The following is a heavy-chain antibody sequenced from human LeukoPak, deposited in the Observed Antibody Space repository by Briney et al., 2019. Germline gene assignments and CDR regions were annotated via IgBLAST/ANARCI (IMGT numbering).Heavy chain of an antibody. J-gene: IGHJ4*02. CDR3: ARGKIGYYYGDYDGY. Sequence: GGSLRLSCTASGFTFSSYSMNWVRQAPGKGLEWVSYINTISSTKYYADSVKGRFTISRDNAKNSLSLQMNSLRDEDTAVYYCARGKIGYYYGDYDGYWGQGTLVTVSS. V-gene: IGHV3-48*02. CDR2: INTISSTK. CDR1: GFTFSSYS. D-gene: IGHD4-17*01.